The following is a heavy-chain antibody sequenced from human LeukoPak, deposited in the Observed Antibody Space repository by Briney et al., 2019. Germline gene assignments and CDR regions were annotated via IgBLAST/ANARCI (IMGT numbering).Heavy chain of an antibody. CDR2: IYSGGST. Sequence: PGGSLRLSCAASGFTVSSNYMSWDRQPPGKGLEWVSVIYSGGSTYYADSVKGRFTISRDNSKNTLYLQMNSLRAEDTAVYYCARDLNWGSPYWGQGTLVTVSS. V-gene: IGHV3-53*01. CDR3: ARDLNWGSPY. D-gene: IGHD7-27*01. CDR1: GFTVSSNY. J-gene: IGHJ4*02.